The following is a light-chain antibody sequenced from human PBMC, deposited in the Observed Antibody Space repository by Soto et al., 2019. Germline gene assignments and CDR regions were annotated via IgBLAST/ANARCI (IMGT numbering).Light chain of an antibody. CDR1: SSDVGGHNY. CDR3: ISFTSSTTLVV. J-gene: IGLJ2*01. Sequence: QSVLTQPASVSGSPGQSITISCTGTSSDVGGHNYVSWYQQHPGKAPKLMIYEVNNRPSGVSDRFSGSKAGNTASLTISGLQAEDEADYYCISFTSSTTLVVFGGGTKLTVL. V-gene: IGLV2-14*01. CDR2: EVN.